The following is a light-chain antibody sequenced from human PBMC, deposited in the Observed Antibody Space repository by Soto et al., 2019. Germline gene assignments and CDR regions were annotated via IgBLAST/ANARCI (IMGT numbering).Light chain of an antibody. CDR1: QNVGAN. CDR3: QPYNNWPPIS. V-gene: IGKV3-15*01. CDR2: GTS. Sequence: EIVMTQSPATLYVYRGERATLSCTASQNVGANLAWYQQNPGQAPSLLIYGTSTRATGIPARFSGSGSGTEFTHNISSLQSEDFAVYYCQPYNNWPPISFCQVTRLENK. J-gene: IGKJ5*01.